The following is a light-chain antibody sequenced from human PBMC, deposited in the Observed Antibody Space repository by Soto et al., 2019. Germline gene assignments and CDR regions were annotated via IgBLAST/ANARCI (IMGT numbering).Light chain of an antibody. Sequence: EIVMTQSPFTLSVSPGSRPTLPCRAGQSVSSNLAWYQQKPGQAPRLLIYDASNRATGIPARFSGSGSGTDFTLTISSLEPEDFAVYYCQQRSNWLTFGGGTKVDIK. V-gene: IGKV3-11*01. CDR3: QQRSNWLT. CDR1: QSVSSN. CDR2: DAS. J-gene: IGKJ4*01.